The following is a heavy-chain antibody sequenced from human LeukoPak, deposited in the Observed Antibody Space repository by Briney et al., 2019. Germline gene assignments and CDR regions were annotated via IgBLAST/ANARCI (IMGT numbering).Heavy chain of an antibody. CDR1: GGSISSSSYY. CDR3: ARDSPDYGDYRPFDY. Sequence: PSETLSLTCTVSGGSISSSSYYWGWIRQPPGKGLEWIGSIYYSGSTYYNPSLKSRVTISVDTSKNQFSLKLSSVTAADTAVYYCARDSPDYGDYRPFDYWGQGTLVTVSS. V-gene: IGHV4-39*07. J-gene: IGHJ4*02. D-gene: IGHD4-17*01. CDR2: IYYSGST.